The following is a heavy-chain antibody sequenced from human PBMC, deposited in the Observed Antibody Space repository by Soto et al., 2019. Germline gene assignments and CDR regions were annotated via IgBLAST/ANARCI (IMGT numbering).Heavy chain of an antibody. CDR3: ARGVGFGYYYYHMDL. Sequence: PSETLSLTXTVSGDSVTSVSDYWSWIRQPPGKGLEWIGYIYYSGSADYNPSLGSRVTISIDTSKNQFSLKLTSVTAADTAVYHCARGVGFGYYYYHMDLWGQGTTVTVSS. V-gene: IGHV4-61*01. CDR1: GDSVTSVSDY. J-gene: IGHJ6*02. D-gene: IGHD3-10*01. CDR2: IYYSGSA.